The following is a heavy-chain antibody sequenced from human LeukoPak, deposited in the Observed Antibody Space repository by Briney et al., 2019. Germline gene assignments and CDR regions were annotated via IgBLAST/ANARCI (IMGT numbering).Heavy chain of an antibody. Sequence: SGTLSLTCTVSGASISSSYWSWIRQPPGKRLEWIGYIYYNGNTNSNPSLKSRGTISEDTSKHRFSLKLSSVTAADTAIYYCVRGNYDNRGYSNAFDIWGQGTMVTVSS. CDR2: IYYNGNT. CDR3: VRGNYDNRGYSNAFDI. V-gene: IGHV4-59*01. J-gene: IGHJ3*02. D-gene: IGHD3-22*01. CDR1: GASISSSY.